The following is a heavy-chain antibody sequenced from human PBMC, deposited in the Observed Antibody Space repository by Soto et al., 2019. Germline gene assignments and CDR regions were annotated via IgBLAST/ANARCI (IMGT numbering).Heavy chain of an antibody. D-gene: IGHD2-2*01. Sequence: EVQLVESGGGLGKPGESLTLSCAASGFTFSNHNMNWVRQAPGKGLEWVSAIGYSSRHIYYADSVKSRFTISRHNAKQLLYLQMNRLRAEDTAVYYCARDSQGPLVLVPAEIGDSWGQGTLVTVSS. CDR1: GFTFSNHN. CDR2: IGYSSRHI. J-gene: IGHJ4*02. CDR3: ARDSQGPLVLVPAEIGDS. V-gene: IGHV3-21*02.